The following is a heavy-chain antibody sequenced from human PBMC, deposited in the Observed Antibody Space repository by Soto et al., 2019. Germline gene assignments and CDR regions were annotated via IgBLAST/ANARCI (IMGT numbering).Heavy chain of an antibody. J-gene: IGHJ4*02. CDR2: TNPYGSTT. CDR1: EFTFSNSW. Sequence: EVQLVESGGGLVQPGGSLRLSCAASEFTFSNSWMAWVRQAPGKGLEWVSDTNPYGSTTSYVDSVKGRFTVSRDNAKNSLYLQMNSLRVEDTAVYYCARDPALGALDYWGLGTLVTVSS. V-gene: IGHV3-7*01. D-gene: IGHD3-16*01. CDR3: ARDPALGALDY.